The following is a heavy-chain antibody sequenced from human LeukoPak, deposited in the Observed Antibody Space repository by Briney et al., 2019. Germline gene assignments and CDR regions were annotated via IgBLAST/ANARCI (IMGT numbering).Heavy chain of an antibody. CDR2: IKQDGSEK. V-gene: IGHV3-7*01. Sequence: PGGSLRLSCAASGLTFSSYWMSWVRQAPGKGLEWVANIKQDGSEKYYVDSVKGRFTISRDNAKNSLYLQMNSLRAEDTAVYYCARVGILGYCSGGSCYWHGMDVWGQGTTVTVSS. D-gene: IGHD2-15*01. J-gene: IGHJ6*02. CDR3: ARVGILGYCSGGSCYWHGMDV. CDR1: GLTFSSYW.